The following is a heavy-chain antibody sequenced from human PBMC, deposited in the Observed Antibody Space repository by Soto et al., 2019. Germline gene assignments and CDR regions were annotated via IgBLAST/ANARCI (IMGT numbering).Heavy chain of an antibody. CDR1: GGSFSGYY. CDR2: INHSGST. V-gene: IGHV4-34*01. J-gene: IGHJ6*03. D-gene: IGHD3-10*01. Sequence: SETLSLTCAFYGGSFSGYYWSWIRQPPGKGLEWIGEINHSGSTNYNPSLKSRVTISVDTSKNQFSLKLSSVTAADTAVYYCARARAITMVRGVFYYYYYMDVWGKGTTVTVPS. CDR3: ARARAITMVRGVFYYYYYMDV.